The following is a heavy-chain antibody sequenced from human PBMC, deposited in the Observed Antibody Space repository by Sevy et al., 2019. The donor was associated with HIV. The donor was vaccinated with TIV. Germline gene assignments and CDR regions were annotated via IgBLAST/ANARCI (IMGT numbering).Heavy chain of an antibody. D-gene: IGHD1-1*01. CDR3: ASMLRYNPCFDY. CDR1: DGSISSHY. J-gene: IGHJ4*02. CDR2: IYYSGST. V-gene: IGHV4-59*11. Sequence: SETLSLTCTVSDGSISSHYWSWIRQPPGMGLQWIGYIYYSGSTNYNPSLKSRVTMSLDTSKNQFSLKLSSVTAADTAVYYCASMLRYNPCFDYWGQGALVTVSS.